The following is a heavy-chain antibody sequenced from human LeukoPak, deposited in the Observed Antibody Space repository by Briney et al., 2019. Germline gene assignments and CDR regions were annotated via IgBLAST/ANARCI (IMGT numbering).Heavy chain of an antibody. V-gene: IGHV4-59*01. CDR1: GGSISSYY. CDR2: IYYSGST. Sequence: SPSETLSLTCTVSGGSISSYYWSWIRQPPGKGLEWTGYIYYSGSTNYNPSLKSRVTISVDTSKNQFSLKLSSVTAADTAVYYCARESINGRLWFGERAFDIWGQGTMVTVSS. J-gene: IGHJ3*02. D-gene: IGHD3-10*01. CDR3: ARESINGRLWFGERAFDI.